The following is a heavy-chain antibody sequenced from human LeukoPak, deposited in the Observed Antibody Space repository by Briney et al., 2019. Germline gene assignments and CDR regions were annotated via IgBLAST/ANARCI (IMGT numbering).Heavy chain of an antibody. J-gene: IGHJ6*02. V-gene: IGHV3-21*01. CDR1: GFTFSSYS. Sequence: GGSLRLSCAASGFTFSSYSMNWVRQAPGNGLEWVSSISSSSSYIYYADSVKGRFTISRDNAKNSLYLQMNSLRAEDTAVYYCARVRALRVYYYYGMDVWGQGTTVTVSS. CDR2: ISSSSSYI. CDR3: ARVRALRVYYYYGMDV.